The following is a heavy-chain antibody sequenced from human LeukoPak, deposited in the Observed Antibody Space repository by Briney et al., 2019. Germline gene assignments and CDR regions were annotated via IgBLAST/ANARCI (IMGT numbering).Heavy chain of an antibody. J-gene: IGHJ4*02. CDR3: ARGSGPTLTTVDY. Sequence: GGSLRLSCAASGFTFSRNSMNWVRQAPGRGLEWVSSISSSSSYIYYADSMKGRFTISRDNDKNSLFLQMNSLRAEDTVVYYCARGSGPTLTTVDYWGQGTLVTVSS. CDR2: ISSSSSYI. V-gene: IGHV3-21*01. CDR1: GFTFSRNS. D-gene: IGHD4-17*01.